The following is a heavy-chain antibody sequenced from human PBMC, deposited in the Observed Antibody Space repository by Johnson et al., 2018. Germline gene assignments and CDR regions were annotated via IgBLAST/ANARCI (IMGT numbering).Heavy chain of an antibody. CDR1: GFTFSSYA. V-gene: IGHV3-23*04. CDR2: ISGSGGSP. Sequence: EVQLVESGGGLVQPGGSLRLSCAASGFTFSSYAMSWVRQAPGQGLEWVSAISGSGGSPYYADSVKGRLTISRDNSKNTLYLQMNSLRAEEPAVYYCGASARWSGDAFDIWGQGTMVTVSS. J-gene: IGHJ3*02. D-gene: IGHD2-15*01. CDR3: GASARWSGDAFDI.